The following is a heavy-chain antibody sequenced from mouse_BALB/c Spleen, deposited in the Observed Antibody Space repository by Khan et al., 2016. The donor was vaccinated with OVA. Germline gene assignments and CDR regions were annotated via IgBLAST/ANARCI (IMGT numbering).Heavy chain of an antibody. D-gene: IGHD2-1*01. CDR1: GFSFSVYA. Sequence: EVELVESGRGLVTPGESLYITCTASGFSFSVYAVCWIRQTPAKRMEWVGAISSGGSTYYPASVKGRFTISRDNARNTLYLQMSSLRSEDTAMYYCARGYGNFVNPHYAMDYWGQGTSVTVSS. V-gene: IGHV5-6-5*01. CDR3: ARGYGNFVNPHYAMDY. CDR2: ISSGGST. J-gene: IGHJ4*01.